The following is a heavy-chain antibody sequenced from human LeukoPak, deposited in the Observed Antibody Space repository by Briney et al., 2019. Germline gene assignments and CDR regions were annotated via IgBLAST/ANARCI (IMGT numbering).Heavy chain of an antibody. CDR1: RFTFSVSV. J-gene: IGHJ4*02. D-gene: IGHD6-13*01. Sequence: PGGSLRLSCAASRFTFSVSVMNWVRQAPGKGLEWVSGISSSGGNTYYADSVKGRFTISRDNHKNTLHLQMNSLRAEDTAIYYCAKEGGYSSTWYWGQGTLVTVSS. CDR2: ISSSGGNT. V-gene: IGHV3-23*01. CDR3: AKEGGYSSTWY.